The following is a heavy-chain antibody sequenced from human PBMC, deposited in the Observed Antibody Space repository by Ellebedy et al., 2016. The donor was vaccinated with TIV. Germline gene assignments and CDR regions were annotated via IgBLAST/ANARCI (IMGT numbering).Heavy chain of an antibody. D-gene: IGHD2-2*01. CDR1: GFTFSSSA. CDR3: AKDHLGPRDQLVY. J-gene: IGHJ4*02. Sequence: GGSLRLSXAASGFTFSSSAMSWVRQAPGKGLEWVSAITGSGGTTYYADSVKGRFTISRDNSKNTLYLQMNSLRDDDTALYYCAKDHLGPRDQLVYWGQGTLVTVSS. CDR2: ITGSGGTT. V-gene: IGHV3-23*01.